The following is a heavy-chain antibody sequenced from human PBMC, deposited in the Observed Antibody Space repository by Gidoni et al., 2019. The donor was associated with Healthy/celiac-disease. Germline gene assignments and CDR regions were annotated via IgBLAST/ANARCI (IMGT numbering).Heavy chain of an antibody. Sequence: QVQLQESGPGLVQPSGTLSLTCAVSGGSISSSNWWSWVRTPPGKGLEWIGEIYHCGSTNYNPSLKSRVTISVDKSKNQFSLKLSSVTAADTAVYYCARETRYYDFWSGYLEPSPYYYYGMDVWGQGTTVTVSS. CDR1: GGSISSSNW. J-gene: IGHJ6*02. CDR3: ARETRYYDFWSGYLEPSPYYYYGMDV. D-gene: IGHD3-3*01. V-gene: IGHV4-4*02. CDR2: IYHCGST.